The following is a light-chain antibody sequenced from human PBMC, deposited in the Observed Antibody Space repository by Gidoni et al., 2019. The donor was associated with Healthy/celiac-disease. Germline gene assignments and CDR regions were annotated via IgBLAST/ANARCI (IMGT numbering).Light chain of an antibody. V-gene: IGKV3-11*01. J-gene: IGKJ4*01. CDR3: QQRSNWPT. CDR2: DAS. Sequence: EIVLTQSPATLSLSPGDRATLSCRASQSVSSSLAWYQQKPGQAPRLLIYDASNRATGIPARFSGSGSGTDFTLTICSLEPEDFAVYYCQQRSNWPTFGGGTKVEIK. CDR1: QSVSSS.